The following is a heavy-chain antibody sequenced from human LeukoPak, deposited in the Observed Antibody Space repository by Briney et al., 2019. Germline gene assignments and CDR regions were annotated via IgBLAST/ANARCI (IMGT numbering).Heavy chain of an antibody. J-gene: IGHJ4*02. V-gene: IGHV1-3*01. D-gene: IGHD3-10*01. CDR2: INAGNGDA. CDR1: GYTFTTYA. CDR3: ARGSALYYYGSGSYRYFDY. Sequence: GASVKVSCKASGYTFTTYAIHWVRQAPGRSLEWMGRINAGNGDAKYSQNFHDRITITRDTSASTVYMELTSLRSEDTAVYYCARGSALYYYGSGSYRYFDYWGQGTLVTVSS.